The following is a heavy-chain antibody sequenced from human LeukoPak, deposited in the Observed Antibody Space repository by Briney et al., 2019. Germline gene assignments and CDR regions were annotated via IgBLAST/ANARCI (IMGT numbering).Heavy chain of an antibody. CDR2: IYYSGRT. V-gene: IGHV4-59*08. CDR3: ARVGVTMDYYYYYMDV. J-gene: IGHJ6*03. Sequence: PSETLSLTCTVSGGSISSYYWSWIRQPPGKGLEWIGYIYYSGRTNYNPSLKSRVTISVDTSKNQFSLKLSSVTAADTAVYYCARVGVTMDYYYYYMDVWGKGTTVTVSS. D-gene: IGHD3-10*01. CDR1: GGSISSYY.